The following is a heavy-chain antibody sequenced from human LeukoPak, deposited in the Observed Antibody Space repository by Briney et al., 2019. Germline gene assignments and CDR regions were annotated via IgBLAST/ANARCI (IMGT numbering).Heavy chain of an antibody. J-gene: IGHJ4*02. CDR2: IIPIFGTA. D-gene: IGHD4/OR15-4a*01. CDR3: ARVHGAYPFDY. CDR1: GGTFSSYA. Sequence: SVKVSCKASGGTFSSYAISWVRQAPGQGLEWMGGIIPIFGTANYAQKFQGRVTITADKSTSTAYMELNSLRAENTAVYYCARVHGAYPFDYWGQGTLVTVSS. V-gene: IGHV1-69*06.